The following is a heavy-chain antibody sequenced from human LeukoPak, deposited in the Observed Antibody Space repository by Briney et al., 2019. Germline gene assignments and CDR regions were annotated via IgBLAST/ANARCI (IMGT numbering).Heavy chain of an antibody. CDR1: GFTFSSYG. V-gene: IGHV3-48*02. D-gene: IGHD1-1*01. J-gene: IGHJ4*02. CDR2: ISSSSSTI. CDR3: VRDHDWSFDL. Sequence: GGSLRLSCAASGFTFSSYGMTWVRQAPGKGLEWVSYISSSSSTIYYADSVKGRFTISRDNAKNSLYLQMNSLRDGDTAVYYCVRDHDWSFDLWGQGALVTVSS.